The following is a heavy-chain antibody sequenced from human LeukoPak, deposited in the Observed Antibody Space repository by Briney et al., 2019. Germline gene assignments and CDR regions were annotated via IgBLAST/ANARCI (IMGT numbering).Heavy chain of an antibody. CDR2: INPNSGGT. Sequence: ASVKVSXKASGYTFTGYYMHWVRQAPGQGPEWMGWINPNSGGTNYAQKFHGRVTMTRDTSISTAYMELSRLRSDDTAVYYCARVDIVVVPAAMRYYYYYMDVWGKGTTVTVSS. V-gene: IGHV1-2*02. J-gene: IGHJ6*03. CDR1: GYTFTGYY. D-gene: IGHD2-2*01. CDR3: ARVDIVVVPAAMRYYYYYMDV.